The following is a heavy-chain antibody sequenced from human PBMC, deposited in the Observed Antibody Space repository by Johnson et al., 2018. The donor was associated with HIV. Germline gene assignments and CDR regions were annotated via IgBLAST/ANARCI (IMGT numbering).Heavy chain of an antibody. CDR3: AREYEAFDI. CDR2: ISYDGSNK. J-gene: IGHJ3*02. Sequence: QVQLVESGGGVVQPGRSLRLSCAASGFTFSNFALHWVRQAPGKGLEWVAIISYDGSNKYYADSVKGRFTISRDTSKNTLYLQMNSLRADDTAIYYCAREYEAFDIWGQGTMVTVSS. V-gene: IGHV3-30-3*01. CDR1: GFTFSNFA.